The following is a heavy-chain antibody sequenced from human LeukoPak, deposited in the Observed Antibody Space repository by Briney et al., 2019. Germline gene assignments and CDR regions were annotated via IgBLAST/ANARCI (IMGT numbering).Heavy chain of an antibody. Sequence: GRSLRLSCAASGFTFDDYAMHWVRQAPGKGLEWVSGISWNSGSIGYADSVKGRFTISRDNAKNSLYLQMNSLRAEDTALYYCARDTGGSYLGAFDIWGQGTMVTVSS. D-gene: IGHD1-26*01. CDR3: ARDTGGSYLGAFDI. V-gene: IGHV3-9*01. CDR2: ISWNSGSI. CDR1: GFTFDDYA. J-gene: IGHJ3*02.